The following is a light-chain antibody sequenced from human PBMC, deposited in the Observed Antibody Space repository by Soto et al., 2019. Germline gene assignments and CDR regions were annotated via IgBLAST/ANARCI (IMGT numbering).Light chain of an antibody. CDR3: NSYAGGNKV. CDR2: EVS. V-gene: IGLV2-8*01. Sequence: QSVLTQPPSASGSPGQSVTISCTGSSSDVGGYNFVSWYQHHPGKAPKLMIYEVSKRPSGVPDGFSGSKSGNTASLTVSGLQAEDEADYYCNSYAGGNKVFGGGTKLTVL. J-gene: IGLJ2*01. CDR1: SSDVGGYNF.